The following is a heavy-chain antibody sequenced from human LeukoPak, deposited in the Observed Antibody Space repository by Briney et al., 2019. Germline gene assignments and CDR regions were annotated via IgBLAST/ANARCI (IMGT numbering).Heavy chain of an antibody. CDR1: GGSISSSSYY. V-gene: IGHV4-39*01. CDR3: ARHLTIYYFDY. Sequence: SETLSLTCTVSGGSISSSSYYWGWIRQPPGKGLEWIGSIYYSGSTYYNPSLKSRVTISVDTSKNQFSLKLSSVTAADTAVYYCARHLTIYYFDYWGQGTLVTVSS. D-gene: IGHD3-3*01. J-gene: IGHJ4*02. CDR2: IYYSGST.